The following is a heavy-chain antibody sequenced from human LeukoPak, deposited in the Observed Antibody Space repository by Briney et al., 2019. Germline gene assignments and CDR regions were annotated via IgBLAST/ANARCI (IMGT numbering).Heavy chain of an antibody. J-gene: IGHJ4*02. CDR3: ARDMAAAGTDY. D-gene: IGHD6-13*01. CDR2: IKQDGSEK. CDR1: GLTFSSYW. V-gene: IGHV3-7*01. Sequence: PGGSLRLSCTASGLTFSSYWMSSVRQAPGKGLEWVANIKQDGSEKYYVDSVKGRFTISRDNAKNSLYLQMNSLRAEDTAVYYCARDMAAAGTDYWGQGTLVTVSS.